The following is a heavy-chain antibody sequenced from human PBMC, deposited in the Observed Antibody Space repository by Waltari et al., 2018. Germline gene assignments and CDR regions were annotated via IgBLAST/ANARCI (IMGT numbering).Heavy chain of an antibody. J-gene: IGHJ6*02. CDR1: GGSFSGYY. Sequence: QVQLQQWGAGLLKPSETLSLTCAVYGGSFSGYYWSWLRQPPGKGLEWYGEISHKESTNYNPSLKGRVTISVDTSKNQFSLKLSSVTAADTAVYYCARWSRGYCSGGSCYWDYGMDVWGQGTTVTVSS. CDR2: ISHKEST. CDR3: ARWSRGYCSGGSCYWDYGMDV. V-gene: IGHV4-34*01. D-gene: IGHD2-15*01.